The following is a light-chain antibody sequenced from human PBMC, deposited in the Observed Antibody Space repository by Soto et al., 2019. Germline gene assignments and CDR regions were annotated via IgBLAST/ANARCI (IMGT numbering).Light chain of an antibody. CDR3: SSYGGANTVV. CDR1: SNDVGGYNY. V-gene: IGLV2-8*01. Sequence: QSALTQPPSASGSPGQSVTISCTGTSNDVGGYNYVSWYQQHPDKAPKLMIHEVSKRPSGVPDRFSGSKSGNTASLTVSGLLTEDEADYYCSSYGGANTVVFGGGTKVTVL. CDR2: EVS. J-gene: IGLJ2*01.